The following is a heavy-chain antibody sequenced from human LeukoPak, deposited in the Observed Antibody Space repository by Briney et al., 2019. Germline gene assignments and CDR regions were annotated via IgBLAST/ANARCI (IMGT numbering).Heavy chain of an antibody. D-gene: IGHD3-22*01. V-gene: IGHV4-59*13. Sequence: SETLSRTCTVSGGSISSYYWSWIRQPPWKGLESIGNIFYTGSTKYNPSLKSRVTISVDPSKKQFSLKLSSVTAADTAMYYCARSVHYYYDSASYGVAFDVWGQGTLVTVSS. J-gene: IGHJ3*01. CDR3: ARSVHYYYDSASYGVAFDV. CDR2: IFYTGST. CDR1: GGSISSYY.